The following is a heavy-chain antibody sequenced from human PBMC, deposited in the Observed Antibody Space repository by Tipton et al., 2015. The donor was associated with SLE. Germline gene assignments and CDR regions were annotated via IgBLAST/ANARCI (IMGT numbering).Heavy chain of an antibody. J-gene: IGHJ5*02. D-gene: IGHD2-2*01. CDR2: ISGSGVIT. V-gene: IGHV3-23*01. CDR1: GFNFNNFS. CDR3: AKGGCSSNSCPHNWFDP. Sequence: SLRLSCEATGFNFNNFSMHWVRQAPGKGLEWVSAISGSGVITYYADSVKGRFTISRDNSKNTLYLQMNSLRAEDTAVYFCAKGGCSSNSCPHNWFDPWGQGTLVTVSS.